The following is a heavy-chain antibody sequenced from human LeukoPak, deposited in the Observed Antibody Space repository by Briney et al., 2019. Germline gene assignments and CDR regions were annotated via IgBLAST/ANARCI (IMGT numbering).Heavy chain of an antibody. Sequence: GGSLRLSCAASGFTFSSYPMNWVRQAPGKGLEWVSSISTSNSYIYYADSVKGRFTISRDNAKNSLYLQMNSLRAEDTAVYYCAELGITMIGGVWGKGTTVTISP. D-gene: IGHD3-10*02. CDR2: ISTSNSYI. CDR3: AELGITMIGGV. CDR1: GFTFSSYP. J-gene: IGHJ6*04. V-gene: IGHV3-21*01.